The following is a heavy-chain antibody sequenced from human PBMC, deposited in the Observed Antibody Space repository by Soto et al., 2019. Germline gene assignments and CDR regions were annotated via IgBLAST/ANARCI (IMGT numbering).Heavy chain of an antibody. CDR3: VRQSGRFGIAGACVDS. CDR1: GGSISDSNFY. V-gene: IGHV4-39*01. CDR2: IYYSGSA. J-gene: IGHJ5*01. Sequence: SETLSLTCTVSGGSISDSNFYWGWIRQSPEKGLNWVGSIYYSGSAYYDPSLNSRATVSVDTSKNQFSLILTSVTAADTAVYFCVRQSGRFGIAGACVDSWGQGTLVTVSS. D-gene: IGHD6-19*01.